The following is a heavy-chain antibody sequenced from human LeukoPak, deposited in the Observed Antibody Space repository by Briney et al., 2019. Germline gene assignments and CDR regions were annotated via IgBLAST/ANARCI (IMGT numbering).Heavy chain of an antibody. D-gene: IGHD4-17*01. Sequence: SETLSLTCTVSGGSISSYYWSWIRQPPGKGLEWIGYIYYSGSTNYNPSLKSRVTISVDTSKNQFSLKLSSVTAADTAAYYCARHDGLYGDYAGNFDYWGQGTLVTVSS. J-gene: IGHJ4*02. CDR3: ARHDGLYGDYAGNFDY. CDR2: IYYSGST. V-gene: IGHV4-59*08. CDR1: GGSISSYY.